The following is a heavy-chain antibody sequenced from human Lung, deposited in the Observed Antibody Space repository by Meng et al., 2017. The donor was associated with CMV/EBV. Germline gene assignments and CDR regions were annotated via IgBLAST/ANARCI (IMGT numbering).Heavy chain of an antibody. Sequence: SVXVSXXASGGTFSSYAISWVRQAPGQGLEWMGGIIPIFGTANYAQKFQGRVTITTDESTSTAYMELSSLRSEDTAVYYCARDAGGSSSSGYFDLRGRGTXVTVSS. V-gene: IGHV1-69*05. CDR3: ARDAGGSSSSGYFDL. CDR1: GGTFSSYA. CDR2: IIPIFGTA. J-gene: IGHJ2*01. D-gene: IGHD6-6*01.